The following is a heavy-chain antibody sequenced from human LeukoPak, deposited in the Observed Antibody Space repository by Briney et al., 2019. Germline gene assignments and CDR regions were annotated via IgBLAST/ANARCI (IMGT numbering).Heavy chain of an antibody. D-gene: IGHD6-13*01. CDR1: GFTFSDYY. V-gene: IGHV3-23*01. Sequence: GGSLRLSCAASGFTFSDYYMSWVRQAPGKGLEWVSSISGSGANTFYADSVKGRFTISRDNSKKTLYLQMKSLRAEDTAVYYCAKIITGAGTAYWGQGILVTVSS. CDR3: AKIITGAGTAY. CDR2: ISGSGANT. J-gene: IGHJ4*02.